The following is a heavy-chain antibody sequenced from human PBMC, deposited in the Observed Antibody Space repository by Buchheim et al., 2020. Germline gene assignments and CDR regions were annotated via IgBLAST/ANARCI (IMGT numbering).Heavy chain of an antibody. J-gene: IGHJ4*02. CDR3: ATRDY. Sequence: QVQLQQWGAGLLKPSETLSLTCAVYGGSFSVYHWSWIRQPPGKGLEWIGEINHSGRTNYNPSLTSRVTIPVDTSKNQFSLRLTSVTAADTSVYYCATRDYWGQGTL. V-gene: IGHV4-34*01. CDR2: INHSGRT. CDR1: GGSFSVYH.